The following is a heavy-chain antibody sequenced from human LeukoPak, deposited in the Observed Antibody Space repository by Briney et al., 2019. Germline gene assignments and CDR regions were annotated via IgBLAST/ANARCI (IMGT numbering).Heavy chain of an antibody. CDR1: GYTFTSYG. CDR2: ISAYNGNT. CDR3: ARVSMVRGVIIGNAFDI. V-gene: IGHV1-18*01. D-gene: IGHD3-10*01. Sequence: ASAKVSCKASGYTFTSYGISWVRQAPGQGLEWMGWISAYNGNTNYAQKLQGRVTMTTDTSTSTAYMELRSLRSDDTAVYYCARVSMVRGVIIGNAFDIWGQGTMVTVSS. J-gene: IGHJ3*02.